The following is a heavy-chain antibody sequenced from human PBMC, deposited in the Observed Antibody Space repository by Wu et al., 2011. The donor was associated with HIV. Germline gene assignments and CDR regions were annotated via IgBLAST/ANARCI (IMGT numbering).Heavy chain of an antibody. D-gene: IGHD2-8*02. Sequence: KKPGASVKVSCKASGYTFAREGISWVRQAPGQGLEWMGWISSFNGDTGYAQKFQGRVTMTTDMSTSTSYLELRSLTSDDTALYYCAREWRYCTGGSPCPSEYLQHWGQGTFV. CDR3: AREWRYCTGGSPCPSEYLQH. J-gene: IGHJ1*01. CDR2: ISSFNGDT. V-gene: IGHV1-18*01. CDR1: GYTFAREG.